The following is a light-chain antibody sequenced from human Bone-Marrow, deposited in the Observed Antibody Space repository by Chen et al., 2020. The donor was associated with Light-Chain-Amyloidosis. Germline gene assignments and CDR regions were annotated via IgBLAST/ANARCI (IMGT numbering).Light chain of an antibody. CDR1: QGINND. J-gene: IGKJ1*01. V-gene: IGKV1-27*01. CDR2: GAS. Sequence: DTQMTQSSSSLSASVGDRVTITCRASQGINNDLAWYQQKPGKVPKLLIYGASTLQSGVPSRFSGSGSGTDFTLTISSLQPEDVATYYCQKYNLAPWTFGQGTKVEIK. CDR3: QKYNLAPWT.